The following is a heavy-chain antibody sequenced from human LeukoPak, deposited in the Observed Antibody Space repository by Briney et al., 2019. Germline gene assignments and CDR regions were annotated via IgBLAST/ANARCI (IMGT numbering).Heavy chain of an antibody. J-gene: IGHJ4*02. CDR1: GFTFSNYA. V-gene: IGHV3-23*01. CDR2: ISGSVGST. Sequence: GGSLRLSCAALGFTFSNYAMNWVRQAPGGGLEWVSAISGSVGSTYYADSVKGRFTISRDNSKNTLYLQMNSLRAEDTAVYYCAKDLAGSGSYSFDYWGQGTLVTVSS. CDR3: AKDLAGSGSYSFDY. D-gene: IGHD1-26*01.